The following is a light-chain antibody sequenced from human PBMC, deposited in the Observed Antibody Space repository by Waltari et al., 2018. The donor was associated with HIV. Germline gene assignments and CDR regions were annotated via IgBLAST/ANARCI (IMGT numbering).Light chain of an antibody. CDR1: SSDVGSYNY. CDR2: DVS. V-gene: IGLV2-8*01. J-gene: IGLJ2*01. CDR3: SSYAGSNNLL. Sequence: QSALTQPPSASGSPGQSVTISCTGTSSDVGSYNYVSWYQQHPGKAPRLIIYDVSQRPSGVPDRISGSKSGNTASLTVSGLQAEDEADYYCSSYAGSNNLLFGGGTKLTVL.